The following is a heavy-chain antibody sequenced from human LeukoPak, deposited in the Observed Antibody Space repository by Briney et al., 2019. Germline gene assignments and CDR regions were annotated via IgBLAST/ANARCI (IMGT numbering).Heavy chain of an antibody. D-gene: IGHD3-10*01. CDR3: ARDRYYGSGAFYNVFDY. CDR2: IDPNSGVT. J-gene: IGHJ4*02. Sequence: ASVKVSCKASGYTFTGYYMHWVRQAPGQGLEWMGRIDPNSGVTNYAQKFQGRVTVTRDTSISTAYMDLSRLRSDDTAVYYCARDRYYGSGAFYNVFDYWGQRTLVTVSS. V-gene: IGHV1-2*06. CDR1: GYTFTGYY.